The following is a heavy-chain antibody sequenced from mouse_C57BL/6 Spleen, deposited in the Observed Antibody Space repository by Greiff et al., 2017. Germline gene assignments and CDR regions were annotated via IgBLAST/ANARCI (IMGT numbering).Heavy chain of an antibody. Sequence: EVKLMESGEGLVKPGGSLKLSCAASGFTFSSYAMSWVRQTPEKRLEWVAYISSGGDYIYYADTVKGRFTISRDNARNTLYLQMSSLKSEDTAMYYCTRDSYYYGSLDYWGQGTTLTVSS. D-gene: IGHD1-1*01. CDR2: ISSGGDYI. CDR1: GFTFSSYA. J-gene: IGHJ2*01. V-gene: IGHV5-9-1*02. CDR3: TRDSYYYGSLDY.